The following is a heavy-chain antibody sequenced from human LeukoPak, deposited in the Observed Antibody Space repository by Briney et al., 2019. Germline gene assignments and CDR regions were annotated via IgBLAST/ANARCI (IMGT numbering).Heavy chain of an antibody. V-gene: IGHV6-1*01. J-gene: IGHJ4*02. CDR2: THYRSKWYN. Sequence: SQTLSLTCAISGDSVSSNSAAWNWIRQSPSRGLEWLGRTHYRSKWYNDYAVSVKSRITINPDTSKNQFSLQLNSVTPEDTAVYYCARWALGSSWTGYYFDYWGQGTLVTVSS. CDR1: GDSVSSNSAA. D-gene: IGHD6-13*01. CDR3: ARWALGSSWTGYYFDY.